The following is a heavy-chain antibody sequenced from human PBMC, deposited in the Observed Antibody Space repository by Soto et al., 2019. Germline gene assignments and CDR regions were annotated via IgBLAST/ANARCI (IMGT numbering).Heavy chain of an antibody. V-gene: IGHV1-69*13. CDR2: IIPIFGTA. J-gene: IGHJ6*02. CDR3: ARENVWGSYRSYYYYGMDV. D-gene: IGHD3-16*02. Sequence: SVKVSCKASGGTFSSYAISWVRQAPGQGLEWMGGIIPIFGTANYAQKFQGRVTITADESTSTAYMELSSLRSEDTAVYYCARENVWGSYRSYYYYGMDVCGPGTTVTVSS. CDR1: GGTFSSYA.